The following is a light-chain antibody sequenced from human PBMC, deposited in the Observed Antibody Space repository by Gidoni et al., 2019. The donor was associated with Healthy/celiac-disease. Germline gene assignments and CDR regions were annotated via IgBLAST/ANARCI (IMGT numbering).Light chain of an antibody. CDR3: QRYGSSPRT. CDR1: QRVSSSY. J-gene: IGKJ1*01. CDR2: GAT. V-gene: IGKV3-20*01. Sequence: EIVLTHSPGTLSLSPGERATLSCRASQRVSSSYLAWYQQKPGQAPRLLLDGATSRATGIPDRFSGSGAAAVFPLTISRLDPEYFVVYYCQRYGSSPRTFGQGTKVEIK.